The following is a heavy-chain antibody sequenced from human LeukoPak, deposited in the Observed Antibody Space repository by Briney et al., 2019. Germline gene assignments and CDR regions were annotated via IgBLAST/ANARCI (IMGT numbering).Heavy chain of an antibody. V-gene: IGHV4-39*07. Sequence: SETLSLTCTVSGGSISSSSYYWGWIRQPPGKGLEWIGSIYYSGSTYYNPSLKSRVTISVDTSKNQFSLKLSSVTAADTAVYYCARDSSGYSNAFDIWGQGTMVTVSS. CDR1: GGSISSSSYY. CDR3: ARDSSGYSNAFDI. J-gene: IGHJ3*02. CDR2: IYYSGST. D-gene: IGHD3-22*01.